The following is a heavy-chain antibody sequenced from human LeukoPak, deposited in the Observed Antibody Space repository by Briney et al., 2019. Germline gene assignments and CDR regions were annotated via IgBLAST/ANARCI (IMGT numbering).Heavy chain of an antibody. CDR1: GFTSSNYN. CDR2: ISGSSAYI. D-gene: IGHD2-15*01. CDR3: ARVYCSGGSCYFDY. V-gene: IGHV3-21*01. Sequence: GGSLRLSCAASGFTSSNYNMNWVRQAPGKGLEWVSSISGSSAYIYYADSVKGRFTISRDNAKNSLYLQMNSLRAEDTAVYYCARVYCSGGSCYFDYWGQGTLVTVSS. J-gene: IGHJ4*02.